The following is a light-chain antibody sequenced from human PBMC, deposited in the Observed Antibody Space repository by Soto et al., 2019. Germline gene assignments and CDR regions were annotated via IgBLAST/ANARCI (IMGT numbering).Light chain of an antibody. CDR3: MQRSHWPPIT. CDR1: QSLVHRDGNTY. V-gene: IGKV2-30*02. CDR2: KVS. Sequence: DVVVTHSPRSRPVTLGQAASISRMSSQSLVHRDGNTYLSWFRQRPGQSPRRLIYKVSNREAGVPDRFSGSGSGTDFTLKISRVEAEDVGLYYCMQRSHWPPITFGQGTRLEIK. J-gene: IGKJ5*01.